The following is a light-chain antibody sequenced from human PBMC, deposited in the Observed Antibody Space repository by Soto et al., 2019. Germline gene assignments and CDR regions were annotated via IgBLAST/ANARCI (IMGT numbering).Light chain of an antibody. V-gene: IGLV2-8*01. Sequence: QSVLTQPPSASGSPGQSVTISCTGTSSDVGSYNYVSWYQQHPGKAPKLIIYEVSKRPSGVPDRFSGSKSGNTASLPVSGLQAEDEADYYCSSYAGSNNFVVFGGGTKLTVL. J-gene: IGLJ2*01. CDR2: EVS. CDR1: SSDVGSYNY. CDR3: SSYAGSNNFVV.